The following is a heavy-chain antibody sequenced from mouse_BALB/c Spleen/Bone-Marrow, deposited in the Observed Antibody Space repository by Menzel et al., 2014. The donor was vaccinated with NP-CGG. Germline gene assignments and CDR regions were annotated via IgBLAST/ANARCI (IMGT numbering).Heavy chain of an antibody. CDR2: IHPSDSET. CDR1: GYSFTSYW. CDR3: TRGDGYGGFPH. D-gene: IGHD2-2*01. Sequence: VQLQQSGAELVRPGASVKLSCKTSGYSFTSYWMNWVKQRPGQGLEWIGMIHPSDSETKLNQKFKDKATLTVDKSSSTAYMQLNSPTSEDSAVYYCTRGDGYGGFPHWGQGTLVTVSA. J-gene: IGHJ3*01. V-gene: IGHV1-61*01.